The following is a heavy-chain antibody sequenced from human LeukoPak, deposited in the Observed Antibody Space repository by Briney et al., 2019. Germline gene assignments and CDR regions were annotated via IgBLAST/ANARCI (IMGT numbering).Heavy chain of an antibody. CDR1: GFTFSSYS. V-gene: IGHV3-21*01. CDR2: ISSSSSCI. Sequence: PGGSLRLSCAASGFTFSSYSMNWVRQAPGKGLEWVSSISSSSSCIYYADSVKGRFTISRDNAKNSLYLQMNSLRAEGTAVYYCARTFMTTVTYWGQGTLVTVSS. D-gene: IGHD4-11*01. J-gene: IGHJ4*02. CDR3: ARTFMTTVTY.